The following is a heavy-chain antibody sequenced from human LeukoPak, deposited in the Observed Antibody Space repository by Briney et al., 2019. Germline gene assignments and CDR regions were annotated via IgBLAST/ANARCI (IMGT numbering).Heavy chain of an antibody. CDR3: ASERWSYRSYYDF. D-gene: IGHD3-10*01. V-gene: IGHV4-39*07. CDR2: IYYNGSL. CDR1: GGSVSNRHYC. J-gene: IGHJ4*02. Sequence: SETLSLTCTVSGGSVSNRHYCWAWIRQPPGKGLEWIGNIYYNGSLHFSPSLESRLSISVDTSMTQFSLKLRSVTAADTAVYYCASERWSYRSYYDFWGQGVLVTVSS.